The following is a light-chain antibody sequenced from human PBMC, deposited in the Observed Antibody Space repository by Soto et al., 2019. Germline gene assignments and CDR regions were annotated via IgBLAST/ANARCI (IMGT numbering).Light chain of an antibody. Sequence: VNLTPCDELLSGGESRTRCWTSSQSVSSNYLAWYQQKPGQATRLLIYGASSRATGIPDRFSGSGSGTDFTLTISRVEPADFAVYYCKQYISSPGKCGQGTKVDIK. J-gene: IGKJ1*01. CDR3: KQYISSPGK. V-gene: IGKV3-20*01. CDR2: GAS. CDR1: QSVSSNY.